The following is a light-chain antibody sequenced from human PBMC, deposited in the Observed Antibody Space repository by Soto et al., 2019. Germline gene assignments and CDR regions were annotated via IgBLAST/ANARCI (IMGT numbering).Light chain of an antibody. V-gene: IGLV1-44*01. CDR2: NNN. Sequence: QSVLTQPPSASGTPGQRVTISCSGSRSNIGSNTVNWYQQLPGAAPKVLIYNNNERPSGVPDRFSGSKSGTSASLAISGLRSEDEADYYCAAWDDSLNGHVVFGGGTKVTVL. J-gene: IGLJ2*01. CDR3: AAWDDSLNGHVV. CDR1: RSNIGSNT.